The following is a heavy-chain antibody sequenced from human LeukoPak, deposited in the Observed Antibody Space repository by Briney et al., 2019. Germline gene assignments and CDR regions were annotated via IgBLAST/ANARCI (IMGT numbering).Heavy chain of an antibody. CDR3: AREWAYYNRVDDTFDL. CDR2: MHPGSGAT. Sequence: ASVRVSCKASGYTFTGDHLHWVRQAPGQGLELMGCMHPGSGATHYTEKFPGRVTMTRDTSTSTAYMDLSNLRSDDTAVYFCAREWAYYNRVDDTFDLWGQGTLVTVSP. CDR1: GYTFTGDH. D-gene: IGHD1-26*01. J-gene: IGHJ3*01. V-gene: IGHV1-2*02.